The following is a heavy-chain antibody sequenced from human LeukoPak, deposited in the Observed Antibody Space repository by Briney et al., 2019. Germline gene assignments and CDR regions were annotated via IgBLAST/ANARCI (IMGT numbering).Heavy chain of an antibody. D-gene: IGHD6-19*01. V-gene: IGHV4-59*01. CDR2: IYYSGST. CDR1: GGSISSYY. Sequence: SETLSLTCTVSGGSISSYYWNWIRQPPRKGLEWIGYIYYSGSTKYNPSLKSRVTISVDTSKNQFSLKLSSVPAADTAVYYCARAPYSGGGDDYWGQGTLVTVSS. J-gene: IGHJ4*02. CDR3: ARAPYSGGGDDY.